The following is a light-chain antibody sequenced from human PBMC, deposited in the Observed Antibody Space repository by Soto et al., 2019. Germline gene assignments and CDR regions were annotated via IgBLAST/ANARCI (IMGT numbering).Light chain of an antibody. CDR3: HQLNSYF. CDR1: QSISTW. J-gene: IGKJ4*01. V-gene: IGKV1-5*03. CDR2: KTS. Sequence: DILMTHSPSFLSASVGDIVTITCRSSQSISTWVAWYQQKPGKAPKLLIYKTSSLESGVPSRFRGSGSGTDFTLTISSLQPEDFATYYCHQLNSYFFGGGTKVDIK.